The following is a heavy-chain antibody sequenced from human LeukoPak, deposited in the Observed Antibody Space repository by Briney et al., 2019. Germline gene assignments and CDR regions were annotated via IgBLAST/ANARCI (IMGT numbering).Heavy chain of an antibody. Sequence: GESLKISCKASGYSFTSYWIAWVRQTPGKGLEWMGIIYPGDSATRYSPSFQGQVTISADKSLSTAYLQWSSLKASDTAMYYCARHADSSGLGDAFDIWGHGTMVTVSS. J-gene: IGHJ3*02. CDR2: IYPGDSAT. CDR3: ARHADSSGLGDAFDI. V-gene: IGHV5-51*01. CDR1: GYSFTSYW. D-gene: IGHD3-22*01.